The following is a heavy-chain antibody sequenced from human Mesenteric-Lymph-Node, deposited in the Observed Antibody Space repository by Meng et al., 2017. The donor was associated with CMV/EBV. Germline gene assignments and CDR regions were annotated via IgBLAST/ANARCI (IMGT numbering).Heavy chain of an antibody. J-gene: IGHJ3*02. D-gene: IGHD3-10*01. CDR2: ASGGGSNI. Sequence: GGSLRLSCAASGFTFSDHYMSWIRQAPGKGLEWVSYASGGGSNIYYADSVKGRFTMSRDNAKNSLYLHMNSLRAEDTAVYYCAKAFGEGAFDIWGQGTMVTVSS. V-gene: IGHV3-11*01. CDR1: GFTFSDHY. CDR3: AKAFGEGAFDI.